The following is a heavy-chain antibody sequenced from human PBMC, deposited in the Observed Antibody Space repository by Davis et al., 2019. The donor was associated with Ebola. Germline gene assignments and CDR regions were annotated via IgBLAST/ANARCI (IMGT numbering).Heavy chain of an antibody. CDR2: IYSGGST. V-gene: IGHV3-53*01. J-gene: IGHJ6*02. Sequence: PGGSLRPSCAASGFTVSSNYMSWVRQAPGKGLEWVSVIYSGGSTYYADSVKGRFTISRDNAKNSLYLQMNSLRAEDTAVYYCARDSTTYYDFWSGLDVWGQGTTVTVSS. CDR3: ARDSTTYYDFWSGLDV. CDR1: GFTVSSNY. D-gene: IGHD3-3*01.